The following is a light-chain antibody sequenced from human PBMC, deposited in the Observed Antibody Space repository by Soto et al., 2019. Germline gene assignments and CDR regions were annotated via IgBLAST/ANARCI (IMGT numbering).Light chain of an antibody. CDR2: RNN. CDR3: AAWDDTLNGQV. Sequence: QSVLTQPPSASGTPGPRVSISCSGSSSNIGRNYEYWYQQLPETAPKLLSQRNNERPSGVPDRFPGSKFGTSVSLAISGLRYEDEATYYCAAWDDTLNGQVFGGGTKLTV. CDR1: SSNIGRNY. V-gene: IGLV1-47*01. J-gene: IGLJ3*02.